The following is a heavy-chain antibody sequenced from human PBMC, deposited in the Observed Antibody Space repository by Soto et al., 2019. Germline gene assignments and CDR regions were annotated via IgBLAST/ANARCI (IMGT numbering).Heavy chain of an antibody. Sequence: GASVKVSCKASGYTFTSYAMHWVRQAPGQRLEWMGWINAGNGNTKYSQKFQGRVTITRDTSASAAYMELSSLRSEDTAVYYCARGITLPTPLDYWGQGTLVTVSS. CDR3: ARGITLPTPLDY. V-gene: IGHV1-3*01. D-gene: IGHD1-20*01. CDR1: GYTFTSYA. CDR2: INAGNGNT. J-gene: IGHJ4*02.